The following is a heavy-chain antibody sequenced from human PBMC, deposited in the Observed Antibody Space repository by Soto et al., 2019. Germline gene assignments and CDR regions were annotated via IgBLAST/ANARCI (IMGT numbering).Heavy chain of an antibody. CDR3: ARRRNSSGYHYYYYYGMDV. CDR1: GGTFSSYT. J-gene: IGHJ6*02. V-gene: IGHV1-69*02. CDR2: IIPILGIA. Sequence: SVKVSCKASGGTFSSYTISWVRQAPGQGLEWMGRIIPILGIANYAQKFQGRVTITADKSTSTAYMELSSLRSEDTAVYYCARRRNSSGYHYYYYYGMDVWGQGTTVTVS. D-gene: IGHD3-22*01.